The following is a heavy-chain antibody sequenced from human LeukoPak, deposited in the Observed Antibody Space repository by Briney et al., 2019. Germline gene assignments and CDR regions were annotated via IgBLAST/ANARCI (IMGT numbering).Heavy chain of an antibody. CDR3: AKDRPPRGSGAFDI. V-gene: IGHV3-23*01. Sequence: GGSLRLSCAASGFTFSSYAMSWVRQAPGKGLEWVSAISGSGGNTDYADSVKGRFTISRDNSKNTQYLQMNSLRAEDTAVYYCAKDRPPRGSGAFDIWGQGTMVTVSS. J-gene: IGHJ3*02. D-gene: IGHD1-26*01. CDR1: GFTFSSYA. CDR2: ISGSGGNT.